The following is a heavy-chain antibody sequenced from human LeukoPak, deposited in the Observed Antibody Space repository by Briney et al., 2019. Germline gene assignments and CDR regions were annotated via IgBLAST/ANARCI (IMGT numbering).Heavy chain of an antibody. Sequence: GGSLRLSCAASGFTFSDYWMNWVRQAPGMGLEWVANIRQDGSQKYYVDSVKGRFTISRDNAKNSLYLQMNSLRAEDTAVYYCVRDWPGDSYGADPWGQGTLVTVSS. V-gene: IGHV3-7*01. CDR1: GFTFSDYW. D-gene: IGHD5-18*01. CDR3: VRDWPGDSYGADP. CDR2: IRQDGSQK. J-gene: IGHJ5*02.